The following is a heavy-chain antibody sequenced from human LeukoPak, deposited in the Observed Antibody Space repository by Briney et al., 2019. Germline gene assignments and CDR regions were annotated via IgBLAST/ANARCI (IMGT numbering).Heavy chain of an antibody. CDR3: ARMGGELLGPWFDY. J-gene: IGHJ4*02. CDR2: ISVYNGNT. D-gene: IGHD1-26*01. V-gene: IGHV1-18*01. CDR1: GYTFTSFS. Sequence: ASVKVSCKASGYTFTSFSITWVRQAPGQGLEWIGWISVYNGNTNYAQKLQGRVTMTTGTSTSTAYMELRSLRSDDTAVYYCARMGGELLGPWFDYWGQGTLVTVSS.